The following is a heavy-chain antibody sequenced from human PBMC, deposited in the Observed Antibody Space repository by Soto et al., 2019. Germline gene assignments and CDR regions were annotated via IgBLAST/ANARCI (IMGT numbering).Heavy chain of an antibody. CDR1: AFPLRSYE. CDR2: ISSSGSTI. D-gene: IGHD6-13*01. Sequence: SLRLSCAPSAFPLRSYELNWVSPAPGKGLEWVSYISSSGSTIYYADSVKGRFTISRDNAKNSLYLQMNSLRAEDTAVYYCARVNPSSSWYFSSYWGQGTLVKGSS. J-gene: IGHJ4*02. V-gene: IGHV3-48*03. CDR3: ARVNPSSSWYFSSY.